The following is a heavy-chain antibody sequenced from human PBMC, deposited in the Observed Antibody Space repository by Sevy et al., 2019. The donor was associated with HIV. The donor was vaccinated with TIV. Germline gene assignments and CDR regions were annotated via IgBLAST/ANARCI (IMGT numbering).Heavy chain of an antibody. CDR2: ISSGGAYI. D-gene: IGHD2-21*02. Sequence: GGSLRLSCAGSGFSFSSYTINWVRQAPGEGLEWVASISSGGAYIHYGDSVKGRFTISRDNAKKSLFLQMNSLRAEDTAVYFCARGHSDSLTNFDYWGQGTLVTVSS. CDR3: ARGHSDSLTNFDY. J-gene: IGHJ4*02. CDR1: GFSFSSYT. V-gene: IGHV3-21*01.